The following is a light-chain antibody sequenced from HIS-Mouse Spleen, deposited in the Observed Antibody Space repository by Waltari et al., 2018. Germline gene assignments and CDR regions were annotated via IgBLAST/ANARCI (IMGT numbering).Light chain of an antibody. Sequence: DIVMTQSPLSLPVTPGEPAPISCRSSQSPLQSHGYNYLDWYLQKPGQSPQLLIYLGSNRASGVPDRFSGSGSGTDFTLTISSLQAEDVAVYYCQQYYSTPPITFGQGTRLEIK. CDR3: QQYYSTPPIT. J-gene: IGKJ5*01. CDR2: LGS. CDR1: QSPLQSHGYNY. V-gene: IGKV2-28*01.